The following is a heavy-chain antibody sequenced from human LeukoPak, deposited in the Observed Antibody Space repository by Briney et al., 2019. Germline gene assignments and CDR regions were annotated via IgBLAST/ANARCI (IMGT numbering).Heavy chain of an antibody. Sequence: VASVKVSCKASGYTFTSYGISWVRQAPGQGLEWMGWISAYNGNTNYAQKLQGRVTMTTDTSTCTAYMELRSLRSDDTAVYYCARDSSGWYTYYYYYMDVWGKGTTVTVSS. D-gene: IGHD6-19*01. CDR3: ARDSSGWYTYYYYYMDV. CDR2: ISAYNGNT. J-gene: IGHJ6*03. CDR1: GYTFTSYG. V-gene: IGHV1-18*01.